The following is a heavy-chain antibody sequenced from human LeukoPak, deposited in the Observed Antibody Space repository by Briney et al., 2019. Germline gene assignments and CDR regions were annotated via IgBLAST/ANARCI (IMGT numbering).Heavy chain of an antibody. Sequence: ASVKVSCKASGYTFSSHAITWVRQTPGQGLQWMGWISAYNGKTNYAKKLHGRATMTTDTSTSTAYMELKSLRSDDTAVYYCARDTSTIFGVVKNDYWGQGTLVTVSS. CDR1: GYTFSSHA. CDR2: ISAYNGKT. J-gene: IGHJ4*02. V-gene: IGHV1-18*01. D-gene: IGHD3-3*01. CDR3: ARDTSTIFGVVKNDY.